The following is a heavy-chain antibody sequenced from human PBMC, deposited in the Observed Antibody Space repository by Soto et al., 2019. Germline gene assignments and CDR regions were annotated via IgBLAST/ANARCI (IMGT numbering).Heavy chain of an antibody. V-gene: IGHV4-31*03. J-gene: IGHJ4*02. CDR1: GVSVSSGGFY. Sequence: QVQLQESVPGLVKPSQTLSLTCTVSGVSVSSGGFYWSWIRPHPGKGLQWIGNIYYSGSTNYNPYLKSRIIMSLDTSKIQSSLNLSSVTAADTAVYVCAIYRISGSWSKFYYWCPGNLVTVSS. CDR2: IYYSGST. CDR3: AIYRISGSWSKFYY. D-gene: IGHD6-13*01.